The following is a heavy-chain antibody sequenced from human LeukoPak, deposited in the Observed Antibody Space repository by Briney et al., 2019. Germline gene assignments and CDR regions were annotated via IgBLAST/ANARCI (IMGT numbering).Heavy chain of an antibody. J-gene: IGHJ4*02. Sequence: GGSLRLSCTASGFTFGDYAMSCVREAPGKGLEWGGFISSKAYGGTTEYAASVKGRFTISRDDSKSIAYLQMNSLKTEDPAVYYCTRGMGVYWGQGTLVTVSS. CDR3: TRGMGVY. D-gene: IGHD3-16*01. CDR2: ISSKAYGGTT. CDR1: GFTFGDYA. V-gene: IGHV3-49*04.